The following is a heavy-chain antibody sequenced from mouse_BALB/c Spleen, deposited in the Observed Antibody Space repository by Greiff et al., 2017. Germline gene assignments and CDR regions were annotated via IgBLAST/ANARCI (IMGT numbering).Heavy chain of an antibody. Sequence: EVMLVESGGGLVKPGGSLKLSCAASGFTFSDYYMSWVRQTPEKRLEWVATISDGGSYTYYPDSVKGRFTISRDNAKNNLYLQMSSLKSEDTAMYYCARSSTARYYAMDYWGQGTSVTVSS. CDR2: ISDGGSYT. CDR3: ARSSTARYYAMDY. J-gene: IGHJ4*01. D-gene: IGHD1-2*01. V-gene: IGHV5-4*02. CDR1: GFTFSDYY.